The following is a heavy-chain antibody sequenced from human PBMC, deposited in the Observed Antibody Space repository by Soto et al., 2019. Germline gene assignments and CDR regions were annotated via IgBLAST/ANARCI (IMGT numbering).Heavy chain of an antibody. J-gene: IGHJ4*02. D-gene: IGHD3-3*01. CDR3: ARESITIFGVVDY. V-gene: IGHV1-46*03. Sequence: QVQLVQSGAEVKKPGASVKVSCKASGYTFTSYYMHWVRQAPGQGLEWMGIINPSGGSTSYAQKFQCRVTMTRDTSTSRVYMELSSLRSEDTAVYYCARESITIFGVVDYWGQGTLVTVSS. CDR2: INPSGGST. CDR1: GYTFTSYY.